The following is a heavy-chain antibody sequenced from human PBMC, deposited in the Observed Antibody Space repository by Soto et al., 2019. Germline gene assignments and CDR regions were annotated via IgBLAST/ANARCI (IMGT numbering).Heavy chain of an antibody. J-gene: IGHJ4*02. D-gene: IGHD5-18*01. Sequence: PSETLSLTCTVSGGAISSGDYYWSWIRQPPGKGLEWIGYIYYSGSTYYNPSLKSRVTISVDTSKNQFSLKLSSVTAADTAVYYCASNSSGYTFYDSWGQGTXVTVSS. CDR3: ASNSSGYTFYDS. CDR1: GGAISSGDYY. V-gene: IGHV4-30-4*01. CDR2: IYYSGST.